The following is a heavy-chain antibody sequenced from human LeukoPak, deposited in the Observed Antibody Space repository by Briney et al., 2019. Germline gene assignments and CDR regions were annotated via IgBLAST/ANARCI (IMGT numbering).Heavy chain of an antibody. D-gene: IGHD6-19*01. CDR2: IYSAGST. V-gene: IGHV3-53*01. CDR1: GFTVSSNS. J-gene: IGHJ4*02. CDR3: AKDLDPLIAVAGTRPHDY. Sequence: PGGSLRLSCTVSGFTVSSNSMSWVRQAPGKGLEWVSFIYSAGSTHYSDSVKGRFTISIDNSKNTLYLQMNSLRAEDTAVYYCAKDLDPLIAVAGTRPHDYWGQGTLVTVSS.